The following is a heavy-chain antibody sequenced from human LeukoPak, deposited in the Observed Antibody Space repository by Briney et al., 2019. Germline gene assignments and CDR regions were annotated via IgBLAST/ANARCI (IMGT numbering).Heavy chain of an antibody. CDR1: GFTFSSYA. J-gene: IGHJ4*02. CDR2: ISGSGGRGGNT. V-gene: IGHV3-23*01. D-gene: IGHD3-3*02. CDR3: AKAGSIRFDY. Sequence: GGSLRLSCAASGFTFSSYAMSWVRQAPGKGLEWVSGISGSGGRGGNTYYADSMKGRFTISRDNSKNALYLQMNSLRADDTAVYYCAKAGSIRFDYWGQGTLVAVSS.